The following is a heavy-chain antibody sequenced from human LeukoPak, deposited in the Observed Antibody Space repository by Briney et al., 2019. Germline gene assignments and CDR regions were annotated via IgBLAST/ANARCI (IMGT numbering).Heavy chain of an antibody. CDR1: GFSFSSYG. Sequence: PGGSLRLSCAASGFSFSSYGMHWVRQAPGKGLDWVAFIRYDGSDKYYADSVKGRFTLSRDNSKNTLYLQMNSLRADDTAVYHCAKGHSSSWSIFDYWGQGTLVTASS. CDR2: IRYDGSDK. CDR3: AKGHSSSWSIFDY. V-gene: IGHV3-30*02. J-gene: IGHJ4*02. D-gene: IGHD6-13*01.